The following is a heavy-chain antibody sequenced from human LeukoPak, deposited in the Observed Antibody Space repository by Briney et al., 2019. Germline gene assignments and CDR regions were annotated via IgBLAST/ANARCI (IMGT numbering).Heavy chain of an antibody. V-gene: IGHV3-21*01. CDR1: GFTFSNYS. CDR3: ARPFHYYDSSGNINAGGYFDY. Sequence: GGSLRLSCAASGFTFSNYSMNWVRQAPGKGLEWVSSISSSSSYIYYADSVKGRFTISRDNAKNSLYLQMNSLRAEDTAVYYCARPFHYYDSSGNINAGGYFDYWGQGTLVTVSS. D-gene: IGHD3-22*01. CDR2: ISSSSSYI. J-gene: IGHJ4*02.